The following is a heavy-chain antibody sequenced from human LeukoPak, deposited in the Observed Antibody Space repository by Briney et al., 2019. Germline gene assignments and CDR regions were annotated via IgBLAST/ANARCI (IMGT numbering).Heavy chain of an antibody. CDR3: ARHGTAARLWFDP. Sequence: GESLKISCKGSGYSFTSYWIGWVRQMPGKGLEWMGIIYPGDSVTRYSPSFQGQVTISADKSISTAYLQWSSLKASDTAMYYCARHGTAARLWFDPWGQGTLVTVSS. V-gene: IGHV5-51*01. D-gene: IGHD6-6*01. CDR2: IYPGDSVT. CDR1: GYSFTSYW. J-gene: IGHJ5*02.